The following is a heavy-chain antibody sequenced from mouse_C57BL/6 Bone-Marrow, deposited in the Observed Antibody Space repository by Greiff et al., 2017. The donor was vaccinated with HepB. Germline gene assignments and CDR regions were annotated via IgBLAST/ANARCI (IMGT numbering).Heavy chain of an antibody. Sequence: QVQLQQPGAELVRPGSSVKLSCKASGYTFTSYWMHWVKQRPIQGLEWIGNIDPSDSETHYTQKFKDKATLTVDKSSSTAYMQLSSLTSEDSAVYDCASSSYVGWFAYWGQGTLVTVSA. CDR1: GYTFTSYW. CDR2: IDPSDSET. J-gene: IGHJ3*01. V-gene: IGHV1-52*01. CDR3: ASSSYVGWFAY. D-gene: IGHD1-1*01.